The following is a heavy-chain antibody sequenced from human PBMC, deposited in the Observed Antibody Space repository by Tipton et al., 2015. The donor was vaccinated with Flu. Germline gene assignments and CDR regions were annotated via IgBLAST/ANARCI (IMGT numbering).Heavy chain of an antibody. CDR2: IYHSGST. V-gene: IGHV4-4*09. Sequence: TLSLTCTVSGGSISSFYWSWIRQPAGKGLEWIGNIYHSGSTFYNPSLKSRVTISVDTSKNQFSLKLSSVTAADTAVYYCARGDGYNFDYWGQGTLVTVSS. J-gene: IGHJ4*02. CDR1: GGSISSFY. CDR3: ARGDGYNFDY. D-gene: IGHD5-24*01.